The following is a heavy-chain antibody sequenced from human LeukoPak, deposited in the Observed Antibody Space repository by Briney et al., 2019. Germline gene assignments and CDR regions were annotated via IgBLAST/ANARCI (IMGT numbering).Heavy chain of an antibody. D-gene: IGHD1-1*01. J-gene: IGHJ6*03. V-gene: IGHV3-21*01. Sequence: GGSLRLSCAASGFTFSSYSMNWVRQAPGKGLEWVSSISSSSSYIYYADSVKGRFTISRDNAKNSLYLQMNSLRAEDTAVYYCARDYWNAGYMDVWGKGTTVTVSS. CDR3: ARDYWNAGYMDV. CDR2: ISSSSSYI. CDR1: GFTFSSYS.